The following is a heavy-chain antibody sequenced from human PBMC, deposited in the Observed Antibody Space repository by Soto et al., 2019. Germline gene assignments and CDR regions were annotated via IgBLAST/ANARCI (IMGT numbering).Heavy chain of an antibody. D-gene: IGHD3-10*01. Sequence: EVHLVESGGGLVQPGGSLRLSCAAYGFSFSTYDMNWVRQAPGKGLEWLSDTSISGSIIYYADSVKGQFTVSKDNAKNSLFLQMNSLRAEDTDVYYCASGRDGGGYSFWGQGTLVTVSS. CDR1: GFSFSTYD. CDR2: TSISGSII. J-gene: IGHJ4*02. CDR3: ASGRDGGGYSF. V-gene: IGHV3-48*01.